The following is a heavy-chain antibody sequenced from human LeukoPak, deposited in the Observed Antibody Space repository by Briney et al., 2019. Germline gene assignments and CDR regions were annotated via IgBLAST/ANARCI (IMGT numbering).Heavy chain of an antibody. CDR2: ISYDGSNK. CDR1: GFTFSNYG. J-gene: IGHJ4*02. CDR3: AKDRDIVVVPAAIRQGLDY. D-gene: IGHD2-2*01. V-gene: IGHV3-30*18. Sequence: GGSLRLSCAASGFTFSNYGMHWVRQAPGKGLEWVAVISYDGSNKYYADYVKGRFTISRDNSKNTLYLQMNSLRAEDTAVYYCAKDRDIVVVPAAIRQGLDYWGQGTLVTVSS.